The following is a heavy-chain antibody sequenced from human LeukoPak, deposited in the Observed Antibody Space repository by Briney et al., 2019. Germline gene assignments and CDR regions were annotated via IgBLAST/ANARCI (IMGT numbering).Heavy chain of an antibody. Sequence: GGSLRLSCAASGFTFSSYAMSWVRQAPGKGLEWVSAISGSGGSTYYADSVKGRFTISRDNAKNSLYLQMNSLRAEDTAVYYCARDNKWEIFAFDYWGQGTLVTVSS. CDR1: GFTFSSYA. CDR3: ARDNKWEIFAFDY. V-gene: IGHV3-23*01. D-gene: IGHD1-26*01. CDR2: ISGSGGST. J-gene: IGHJ4*02.